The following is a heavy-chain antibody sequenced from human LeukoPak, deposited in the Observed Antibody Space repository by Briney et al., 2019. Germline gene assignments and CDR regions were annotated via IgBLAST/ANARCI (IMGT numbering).Heavy chain of an antibody. CDR3: ARLSLYGSEDWFDP. V-gene: IGHV1-69*05. Sequence: SVKVSCKASGGTFSSYAISWVRQAPGQRLEWMGGIIPIFGTANYAQKFQGRVTITTDESTSTAYMELSSLRSEDTAVYYCARLSLYGSEDWFDPWGQGTLVTVSS. CDR1: GGTFSSYA. J-gene: IGHJ5*02. D-gene: IGHD3-10*01. CDR2: IIPIFGTA.